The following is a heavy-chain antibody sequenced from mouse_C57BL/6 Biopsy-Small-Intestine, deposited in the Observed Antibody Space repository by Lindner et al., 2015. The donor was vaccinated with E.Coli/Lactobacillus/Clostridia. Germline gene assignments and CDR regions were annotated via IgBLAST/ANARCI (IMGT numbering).Heavy chain of an antibody. D-gene: IGHD2-10*01. J-gene: IGHJ4*01. CDR2: IDPENGDT. Sequence: VQLQESGAELVRPGASVKLSCTASGFNIKDDYMHWVKQRPEQGLEWIGWIDPENGDTEYASKFQGKATITADTSSNTAYLQLSSLTSEDTAVYYCTRGALLSMDYWGSRNLSHRLL. CDR3: TRGALLSMDY. V-gene: IGHV14-4*01. CDR1: GFNIKDDY.